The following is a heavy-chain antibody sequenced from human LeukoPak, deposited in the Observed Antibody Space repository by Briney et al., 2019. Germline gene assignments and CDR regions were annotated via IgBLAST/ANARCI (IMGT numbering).Heavy chain of an antibody. V-gene: IGHV4-4*02. D-gene: IGHD3-3*01. Sequence: SETLSLTCVVSGGSITSPTWWNWVRQPPGKGLEWIGQIYHSGSTNYKTSLKSRVTISVDRSKNQFSLKLSSVTAADTAVYYCARFVKAGLATIFGVVTHERDYWGQGTLVTVSS. CDR2: IYHSGST. CDR3: ARFVKAGLATIFGVVTHERDY. J-gene: IGHJ4*02. CDR1: GGSITSPTW.